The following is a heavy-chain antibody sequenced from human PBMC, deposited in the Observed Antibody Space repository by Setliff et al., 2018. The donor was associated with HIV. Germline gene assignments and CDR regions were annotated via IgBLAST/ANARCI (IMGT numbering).Heavy chain of an antibody. Sequence: GGSLRLSCAASGFTVSSSYMSWVRQAPGKGLEWVSFIYPGGTTNYADSVKGRFTISRDTSKNTLFLQMNTLRAEDTAVYYCARVRTVAGLKVGFEDYWGQGTLVTAPQ. CDR1: GFTVSSSY. D-gene: IGHD6-19*01. V-gene: IGHV3-66*01. CDR2: IYPGGTT. J-gene: IGHJ4*02. CDR3: ARVRTVAGLKVGFEDY.